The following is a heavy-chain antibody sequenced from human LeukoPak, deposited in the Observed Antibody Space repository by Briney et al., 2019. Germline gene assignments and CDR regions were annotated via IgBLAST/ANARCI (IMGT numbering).Heavy chain of an antibody. D-gene: IGHD3-22*01. CDR1: GFTFSSYS. V-gene: IGHV3-21*01. CDR3: ARAGDGSGYYYRLEH. CDR2: ISSSSSRT. Sequence: PGGSLRLSCAASGFTFSSYSMNWVRQAPGKGLEGVSSISSSSSRTYYADSVKGRFTISRDNAKNSLYLQMNSLRAEDTAVYYCARAGDGSGYYYRLEHWGQGTLVTVSS. J-gene: IGHJ4*02.